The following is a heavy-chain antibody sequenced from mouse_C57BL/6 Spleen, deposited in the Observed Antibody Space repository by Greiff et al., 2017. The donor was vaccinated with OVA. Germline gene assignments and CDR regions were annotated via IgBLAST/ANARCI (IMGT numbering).Heavy chain of an antibody. Sequence: QVHVKQSGPELVKPGASVKISCKASGYAFSSSWMNWVKQRPGKGLEWIGRIYPGDGDTNYNGKFKGKATLTADKSSSTAYMQLSSLTSEDSAVYFCATAHGYFDYWGQGTTLTVSS. CDR2: IYPGDGDT. CDR1: GYAFSSSW. CDR3: ATAHGYFDY. D-gene: IGHD3-2*02. J-gene: IGHJ2*01. V-gene: IGHV1-82*01.